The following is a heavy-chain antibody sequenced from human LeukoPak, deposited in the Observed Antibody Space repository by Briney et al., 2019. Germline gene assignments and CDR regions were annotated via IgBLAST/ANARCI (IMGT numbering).Heavy chain of an antibody. CDR3: AREQYYYGSGSYYALDY. CDR2: ISYDGSDK. V-gene: IGHV3-30*04. D-gene: IGHD3-10*01. Sequence: GGSLRLSCAASGFTFSGYAMHWVRQAPGKGLEWVALISYDGSDKYYADSVKGRFTISRDNSKNTLYLQMSSLRAGDTAVYYCAREQYYYGSGSYYALDYWGQGTLVTVSS. CDR1: GFTFSGYA. J-gene: IGHJ4*02.